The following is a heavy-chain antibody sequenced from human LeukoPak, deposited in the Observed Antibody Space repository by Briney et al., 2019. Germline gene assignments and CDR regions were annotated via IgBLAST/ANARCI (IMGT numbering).Heavy chain of an antibody. J-gene: IGHJ4*02. CDR2: ISSSSSYI. CDR1: GFTFSSYS. CDR3: ARDYGSGSSQYYFDY. D-gene: IGHD3-10*01. V-gene: IGHV3-21*01. Sequence: GGSLRLSCAASGFTFSSYSMNWVRQAPGKGLEWVSSISSSSSYIYYADSVKGRFTISRDNAKNSLYLQMNSLGAEDTAVYYCARDYGSGSSQYYFDYWGQGTLVTVSS.